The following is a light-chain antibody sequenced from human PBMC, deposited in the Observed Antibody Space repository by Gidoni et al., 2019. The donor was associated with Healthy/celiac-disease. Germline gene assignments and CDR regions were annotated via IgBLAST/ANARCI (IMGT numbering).Light chain of an antibody. CDR3: QVWDSSSDHRV. J-gene: IGLJ3*02. CDR1: NIGSKS. CDR2: YAS. V-gene: IGLV3-21*04. Sequence: SYVLTQPPSVSVAPGKTARITCGGNNIGSKSVHWYQQKPGQAPVLVIYYASDRPSGIPERFSGSNSGNTATLTISRVGAGDEADYYCQVWDSSSDHRVFGGGTRLTVL.